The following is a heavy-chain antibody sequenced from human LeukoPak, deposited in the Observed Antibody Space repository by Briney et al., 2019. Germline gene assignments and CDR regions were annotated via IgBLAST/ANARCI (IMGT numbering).Heavy chain of an antibody. V-gene: IGHV1-2*02. CDR3: ARDRSLYYYDSSGYYYDDAFDI. D-gene: IGHD3-22*01. J-gene: IGHJ3*02. CDR1: GYTFTGYY. CDR2: INPNSGGT. Sequence: ASVNVSCKASGYTFTGYYMHWVRQAPGQGLEWMGWINPNSGGTNYAQKFQGRVTMTRDTSISTAYMELSSLRSEDTAVYYCARDRSLYYYDSSGYYYDDAFDIWGQGTVVTVSS.